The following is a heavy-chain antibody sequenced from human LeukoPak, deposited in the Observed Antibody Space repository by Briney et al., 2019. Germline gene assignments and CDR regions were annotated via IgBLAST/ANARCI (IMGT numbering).Heavy chain of an antibody. J-gene: IGHJ4*02. D-gene: IGHD2-21*02. CDR2: INHSGST. CDR1: IESFSGYY. CDR3: ARVRGDLSIDY. V-gene: IGHV4-34*01. Sequence: SETLSLTCAVYIESFSGYYWTWIRQPPGKGLEWIGEINHSGSTNYNPSLKSRVTISADTSKNQFSLKLSSVTAADTAVYYRARVRGDLSIDYWGQGNLVTVSS.